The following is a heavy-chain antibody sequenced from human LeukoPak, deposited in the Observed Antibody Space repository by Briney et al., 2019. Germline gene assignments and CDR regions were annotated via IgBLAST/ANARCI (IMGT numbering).Heavy chain of an antibody. CDR1: GYTLTRYF. CDR3: ARDSEDSPSNDRKWVRVRGPYDGMDV. D-gene: IGHD3-10*01. Sequence: ASVKVSCKASGYTLTRYFIHWVRQAPGQGLEWMGIINPKFQGRVTMTRDTSTNTVYMELSSLKSEDAAVYYCARDSEDSPSNDRKWVRVRGPYDGMDVWGQGTTVTVSS. V-gene: IGHV1-46*01. J-gene: IGHJ6*02. CDR2: INP.